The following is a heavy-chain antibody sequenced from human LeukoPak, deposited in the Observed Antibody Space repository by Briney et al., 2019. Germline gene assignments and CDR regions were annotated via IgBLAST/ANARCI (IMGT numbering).Heavy chain of an antibody. CDR1: GFTVSSNY. D-gene: IGHD3-3*01. J-gene: IGHJ6*02. CDR2: IYSGGST. CDR3: AREKYYDFWSGSLPYGMGV. Sequence: AGGSLRLSCAASGFTVSSNYMSWVRQAPGKGLEWVSVIYSGGSTYYADSVKGRFTISRDNSKNTLYLQMNSLRAEDTAVYYCAREKYYDFWSGSLPYGMGVWGQGTTVTVSS. V-gene: IGHV3-53*01.